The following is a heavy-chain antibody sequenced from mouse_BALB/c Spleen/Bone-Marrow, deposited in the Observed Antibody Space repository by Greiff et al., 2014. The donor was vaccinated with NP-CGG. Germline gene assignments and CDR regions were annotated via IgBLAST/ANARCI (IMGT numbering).Heavy chain of an antibody. V-gene: IGHV1-7*01. Sequence: VKLMESGAELAKPGASVKVSCKASGYTFTSYWMHWVKQRPGQGLEWIGYINPSTGYTEYNQKFKDKATLTADKSSSTAYMQLSSLTSEDSAVYYCARSTGLRRGFAYWGQGTLVTVSA. CDR2: INPSTGYT. CDR1: GYTFTSYW. J-gene: IGHJ3*01. D-gene: IGHD2-4*01. CDR3: ARSTGLRRGFAY.